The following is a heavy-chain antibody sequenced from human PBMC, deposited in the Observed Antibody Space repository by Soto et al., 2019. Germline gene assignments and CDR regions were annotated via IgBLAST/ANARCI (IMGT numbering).Heavy chain of an antibody. V-gene: IGHV3-30-3*01. D-gene: IGHD5-12*01. CDR3: ARARGDIAGQFGY. CDR2: ISFHGNTK. J-gene: IGHJ4*02. CDR1: GFSFSRFA. Sequence: QVQLVDSGGGVVRPGTSLTLSCAASGFSFSRFAMHWVRQAPGKGLEWVAAISFHGNTKHYSDSVKGRFTISRDNSRNTLYLQMNALRVEDTALYYCARARGDIAGQFGYWGQGTQVTVSS.